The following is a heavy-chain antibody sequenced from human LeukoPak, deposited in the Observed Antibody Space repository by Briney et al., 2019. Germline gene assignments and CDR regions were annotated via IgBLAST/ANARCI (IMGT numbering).Heavy chain of an antibody. CDR1: GGSISSSSYY. CDR2: IYYSGST. V-gene: IGHV4-39*01. D-gene: IGHD6-13*01. J-gene: IGHJ4*02. Sequence: SETLSLTCTVSGGSISSSSYYWGWIRQPPGEGLEWIGSIYYSGSTYYNPSLKSRVTISVDTSKNQFSLKLSSVTAADTAVYYCARVSYSAGDYWGQGTLVTVSS. CDR3: ARVSYSAGDY.